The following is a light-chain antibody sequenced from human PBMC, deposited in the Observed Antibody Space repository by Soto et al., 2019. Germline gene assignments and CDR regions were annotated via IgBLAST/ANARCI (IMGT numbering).Light chain of an antibody. Sequence: INITKSPSTQPSSVRSTFTITCRASQTTSTWLAWHQQKPGKAPKLLIYDASSLESGVPSRFSGSGFGTEFTLTISNLQPDDFATYYCQQYDSLWTFGQGSKVDVK. CDR1: QTTSTW. V-gene: IGKV1-5*01. CDR2: DAS. J-gene: IGKJ1*01. CDR3: QQYDSLWT.